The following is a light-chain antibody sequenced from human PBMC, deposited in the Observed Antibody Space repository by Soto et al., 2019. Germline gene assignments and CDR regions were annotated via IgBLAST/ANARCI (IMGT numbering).Light chain of an antibody. Sequence: ALTQSPGTLSVSPGERVTLSCRASQSISINLAWYQHKPGQAPRLLIYGASTRATGIPARFSGSGSGAEFTLTISSLQSEDFALYYCQQYHNWPPITFGQGTRLEIK. J-gene: IGKJ5*01. CDR1: QSISIN. CDR2: GAS. CDR3: QQYHNWPPIT. V-gene: IGKV3-15*01.